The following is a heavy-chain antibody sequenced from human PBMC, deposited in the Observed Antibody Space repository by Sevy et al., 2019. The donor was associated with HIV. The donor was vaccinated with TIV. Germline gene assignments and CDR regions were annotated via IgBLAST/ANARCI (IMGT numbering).Heavy chain of an antibody. CDR2: IYYSGST. J-gene: IGHJ4*02. V-gene: IGHV4-30-4*01. D-gene: IGHD3-10*01. Sequence: SETLSLTCTVSGGSISSGGYYWSWIRQPPGKGLEWIGYIYYSGSTYYYPSLKSRVTISVDTSKNQFSLKLSSVTAADTAVYYCARDSGSGSYSDYWGQGTLVTVSS. CDR3: ARDSGSGSYSDY. CDR1: GGSISSGGYY.